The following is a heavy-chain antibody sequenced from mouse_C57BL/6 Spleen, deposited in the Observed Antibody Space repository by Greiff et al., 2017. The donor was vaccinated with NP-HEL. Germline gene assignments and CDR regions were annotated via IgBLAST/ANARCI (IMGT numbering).Heavy chain of an antibody. CDR1: GYTFTSYW. CDR3: AYYCSSEAMDY. CDR2: IHPNSGST. D-gene: IGHD1-1*01. J-gene: IGHJ4*01. Sequence: QVQLQQPGAELVKPGASVKLSCKASGYTFTSYWMHWVKQRPGQGLEWIGMIHPNSGSTNYNEKFKSKATLTVDKSSSTAYMQLSSLTSEDSAVYYCAYYCSSEAMDYWGQGTSVTVSS. V-gene: IGHV1-64*01.